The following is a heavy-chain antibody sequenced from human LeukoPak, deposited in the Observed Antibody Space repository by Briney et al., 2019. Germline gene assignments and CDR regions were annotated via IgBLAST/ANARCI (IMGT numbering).Heavy chain of an antibody. V-gene: IGHV1-2*02. Sequence: ASVKVSCKASGYTFTGYYMHWGRPAPGQGLGVIGWINPNSGGTNYAQKFQGRVTMTRDTSISTAYMELSRLRSDDTAVYYCARALGLVRGAPGYWGQGTLVTVSS. J-gene: IGHJ4*02. CDR3: ARALGLVRGAPGY. D-gene: IGHD3-10*01. CDR2: INPNSGGT. CDR1: GYTFTGYY.